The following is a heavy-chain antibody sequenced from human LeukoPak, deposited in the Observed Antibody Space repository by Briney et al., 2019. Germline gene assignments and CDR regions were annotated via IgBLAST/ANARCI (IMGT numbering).Heavy chain of an antibody. CDR2: IRYDGSNK. CDR3: AKGILSRQELGAAAGSDY. Sequence: GGSLRLSCAASGFTFNTYGMHWVRQAPGKGLEWVAFIRYDGSNKYYADSVKGRFTISRDNSKNTLYLQMNSLRVEDTALYYCAKGILSRQELGAAAGSDYWGQGTLVTVSS. J-gene: IGHJ4*02. D-gene: IGHD6-13*01. CDR1: GFTFNTYG. V-gene: IGHV3-30*02.